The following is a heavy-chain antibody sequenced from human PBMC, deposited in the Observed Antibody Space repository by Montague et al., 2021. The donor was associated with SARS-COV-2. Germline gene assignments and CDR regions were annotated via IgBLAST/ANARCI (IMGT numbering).Heavy chain of an antibody. V-gene: IGHV4-39*07. Sequence: SETLSLTCTVSGGSISTTCYYWGWLCQPPGKGLVWNVSIFYSGTTYYNLSLRIRVTITVQTSQNQFSLTVASVTAAATAIYYCARDFKNSYAMDVWGQGTTVIVSS. CDR2: IFYSGTT. CDR1: GGSISTTCYY. J-gene: IGHJ6*02. CDR3: ARDFKNSYAMDV.